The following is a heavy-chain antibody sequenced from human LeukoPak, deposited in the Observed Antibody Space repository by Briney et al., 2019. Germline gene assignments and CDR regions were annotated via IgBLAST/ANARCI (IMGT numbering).Heavy chain of an antibody. V-gene: IGHV3-15*01. CDR2: IKSKTDGGTT. Sequence: GGSLRLSCAASGFTFSNAWMSWVRQAPGKGLEWVGRIKSKTDGGTTDYAAPVKGRFTISRDDSKNTLYLQMNSLKTEDTAVYYCTQTDDILTGYYSYYGMDVWGQGTTVTVSS. CDR3: TQTDDILTGYYSYYGMDV. J-gene: IGHJ6*02. D-gene: IGHD3-9*01. CDR1: GFTFSNAW.